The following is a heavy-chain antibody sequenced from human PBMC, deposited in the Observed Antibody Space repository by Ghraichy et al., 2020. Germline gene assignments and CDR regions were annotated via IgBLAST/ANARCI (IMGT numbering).Heavy chain of an antibody. CDR1: GGSIRNYY. J-gene: IGHJ6*02. CDR2: IYYSGTT. Sequence: SETLSLTCNVSGGSIRNYYWSWIRQPPGKGLEWIGYIYYSGTTNYNPSLKSRVTISVDTSKNLFSLKLSSVTAADTAVYYCARDRGVATIPSYYYYGMDVWGQGTTVTVSS. V-gene: IGHV4-59*01. CDR3: ARDRGVATIPSYYYYGMDV. D-gene: IGHD5-24*01.